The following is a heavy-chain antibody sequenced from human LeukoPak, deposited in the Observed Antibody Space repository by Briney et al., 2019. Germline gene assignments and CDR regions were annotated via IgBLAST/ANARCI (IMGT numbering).Heavy chain of an antibody. CDR1: GGSISSGGYY. CDR3: ARVESPAAPSAEYFQH. V-gene: IGHV4-30-2*01. Sequence: SETLSLTCTVSGGSISSGGYYWSWIRQPPGKGLEWIGYIYHSGSTYYNPSLKSRVTISVDRSKNQFSLKLSSVTAADTAVYYCARVESPAAPSAEYFQHWGQGTLVTVSS. J-gene: IGHJ1*01. D-gene: IGHD2-2*01. CDR2: IYHSGST.